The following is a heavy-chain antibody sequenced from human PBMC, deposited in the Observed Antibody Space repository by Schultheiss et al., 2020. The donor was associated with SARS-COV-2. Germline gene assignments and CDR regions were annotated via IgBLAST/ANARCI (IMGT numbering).Heavy chain of an antibody. CDR3: AKADCSSTSCLTGGRYYFDY. J-gene: IGHJ4*02. CDR1: GFTFSSYA. Sequence: GGSLRLSCAASGFTFSSYAMSWVRQAPGKGLEWVSGISWNSGSIGYADSVKGRFTISRDNAKNSLYLQMNSLRAEDTAVYYCAKADCSSTSCLTGGRYYFDYWGQGTLVTVSS. CDR2: ISWNSGSI. V-gene: IGHV3-23*01. D-gene: IGHD2-2*01.